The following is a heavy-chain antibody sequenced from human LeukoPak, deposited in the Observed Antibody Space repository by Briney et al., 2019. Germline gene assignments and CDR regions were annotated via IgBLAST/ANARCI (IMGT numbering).Heavy chain of an antibody. Sequence: PSETLSLTCTVSGGSISRNYWSWIRQPPGKGLEWIGYIYNSGSTNYNPSLKGRVTISVDTSNNHLSLKLSSVTAADTAVYYCARDKGVRSGWSTEHYYYYYMDVWGKGTTVTISS. D-gene: IGHD6-19*01. CDR2: IYNSGST. CDR1: GGSISRNY. J-gene: IGHJ6*03. CDR3: ARDKGVRSGWSTEHYYYYYMDV. V-gene: IGHV4-59*01.